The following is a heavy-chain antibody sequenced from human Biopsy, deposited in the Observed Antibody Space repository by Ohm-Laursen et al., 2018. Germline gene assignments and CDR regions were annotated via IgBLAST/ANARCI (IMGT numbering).Heavy chain of an antibody. CDR1: GASVKTSGYF. V-gene: IGHV4-31*03. Sequence: TLSLTCSVSGASVKTSGYFCDWLRKRPGKGLEWIGYISYNERTHYNPSLTSRLAISFDTSNNRISLQLRSVSVADTAVYYCVREPKTGTAEAWYFDLWGRGSPVTVPS. CDR2: ISYNERT. J-gene: IGHJ2*01. CDR3: VREPKTGTAEAWYFDL. D-gene: IGHD3-9*01.